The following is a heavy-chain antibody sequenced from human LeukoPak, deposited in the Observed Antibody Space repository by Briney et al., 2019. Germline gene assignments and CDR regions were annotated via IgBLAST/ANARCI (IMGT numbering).Heavy chain of an antibody. V-gene: IGHV3-21*01. CDR3: ARSIYSSSAPFDY. Sequence: GGSLRLSCAASGFTFSSYSMTWVRQAPGKGLGWVSSISSSSSYIYYADSVKGRFTISRDNAKNSLYLQMNSLRAGDTAVYYCARSIYSSSAPFDYWGQGTLVTVSS. D-gene: IGHD6-6*01. CDR2: ISSSSSYI. CDR1: GFTFSSYS. J-gene: IGHJ4*02.